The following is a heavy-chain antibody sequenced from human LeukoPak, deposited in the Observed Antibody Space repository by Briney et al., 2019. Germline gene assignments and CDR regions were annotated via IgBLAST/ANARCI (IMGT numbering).Heavy chain of an antibody. CDR2: IIPIFGTA. D-gene: IGHD6-13*01. CDR3: AREWDPAAGNDY. Sequence: SVKVSCKASGGTFSSYAISWVRQAPGQGLEWMGGIIPIFGTANCAQKFQGRVTITADKSTSTAYMELSSLRSEDTAVYYCAREWDPAAGNDYWGQGTLVTVSS. CDR1: GGTFSSYA. V-gene: IGHV1-69*06. J-gene: IGHJ4*02.